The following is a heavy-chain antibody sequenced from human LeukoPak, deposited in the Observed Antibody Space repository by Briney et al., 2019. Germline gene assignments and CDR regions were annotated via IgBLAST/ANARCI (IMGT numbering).Heavy chain of an antibody. CDR3: ARAMPPQKFVSGWRYSYHHGMDV. CDR1: GGSISSSSYY. D-gene: IGHD6-19*01. V-gene: IGHV4-39*01. Sequence: ASETLSLTCTVSGGSISSSSYYWGWIRQPPGKGLEWIGSIYYSGSTYYNPSLKSRVTISVDTSKNQFSLKLSSVTAADTAVYYCARAMPPQKFVSGWRYSYHHGMDVWGQGTAATVSS. CDR2: IYYSGST. J-gene: IGHJ6*02.